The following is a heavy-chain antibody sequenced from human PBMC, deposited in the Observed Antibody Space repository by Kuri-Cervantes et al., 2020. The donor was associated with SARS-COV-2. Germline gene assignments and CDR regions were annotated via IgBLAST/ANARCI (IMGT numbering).Heavy chain of an antibody. CDR3: ARFSRQGVRATTKVNYYYYYMDV. CDR1: GGTFSSYA. D-gene: IGHD1-26*01. Sequence: KISCKASGGTFSSYAISWVRQAPGQGLEWMGGIIPIFGTANYAQKFQGRVTITADESTSTAYMELSSLRSEDTAVYYCARFSRQGVRATTKVNYYYYYMDVWGKGTMVTVSS. CDR2: IIPIFGTA. V-gene: IGHV1-69*01. J-gene: IGHJ6*03.